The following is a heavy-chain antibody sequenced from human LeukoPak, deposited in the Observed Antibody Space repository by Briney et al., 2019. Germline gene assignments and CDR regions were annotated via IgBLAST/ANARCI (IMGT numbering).Heavy chain of an antibody. CDR3: AKASRSRFGELSSFGY. CDR1: GFTFSSYA. CDR2: ISGSGGST. V-gene: IGHV3-23*01. J-gene: IGHJ4*02. D-gene: IGHD3-10*01. Sequence: QPGGSLRLSCAASGFTFSSYAMSWVRQAPGKGLEWVSAISGSGGSTYYADSVKGRFTISRDNSKNTLYLQMNSLRAEDTAVYYCAKASRSRFGELSSFGYWGQGTLVTVSS.